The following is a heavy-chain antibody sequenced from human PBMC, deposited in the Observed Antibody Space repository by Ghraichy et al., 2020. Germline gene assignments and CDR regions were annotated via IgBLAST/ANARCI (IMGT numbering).Heavy chain of an antibody. CDR2: ISSDGSHI. CDR1: GFTFSSFA. Sequence: GESLNISCAASGFTFSSFAIHWVRQTPGKGLEWVAVISSDGSHIYYADSATGRFTISRDNSKNELYLQMNSLRAEDTAMYSCARSLVRGFWYFDLWGRGTLVTVSS. V-gene: IGHV3-30*04. CDR3: ARSLVRGFWYFDL. J-gene: IGHJ2*01. D-gene: IGHD3-10*01.